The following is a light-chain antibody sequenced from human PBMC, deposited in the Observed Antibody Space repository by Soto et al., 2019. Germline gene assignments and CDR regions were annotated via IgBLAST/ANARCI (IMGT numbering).Light chain of an antibody. CDR3: HDDCSGRDT. J-gene: IGKJ2*01. CDR1: QSVNSDY. V-gene: IGKV3-20*01. CDR2: GAS. Sequence: DIVLTQSPGSLSLSPGERATLSCMASQSVNSDYVACYQQKPGQPPRLLIYGASSRATGIPDRFSGSGSGTDFTLTISRLEPEDSAVDVCHDDCSGRDTFGQGTKLEIK.